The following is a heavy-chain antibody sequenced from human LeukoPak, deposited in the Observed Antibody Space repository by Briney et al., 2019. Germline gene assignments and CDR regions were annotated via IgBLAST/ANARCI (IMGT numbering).Heavy chain of an antibody. J-gene: IGHJ4*02. V-gene: IGHV3-21*01. D-gene: IGHD4-17*01. CDR1: GFTLSNYS. CDR3: ARDLAYGDDGL. CDR2: ISSSSGYI. Sequence: GGSLRLSCAASGFTLSNYSMNWVRQAPGKGLEWVAFISSSSGYIFYADSLKGRFTISRDNAKNSLYLQMNSLRADDTAVYYCARDLAYGDDGLWGQGTLVTVSS.